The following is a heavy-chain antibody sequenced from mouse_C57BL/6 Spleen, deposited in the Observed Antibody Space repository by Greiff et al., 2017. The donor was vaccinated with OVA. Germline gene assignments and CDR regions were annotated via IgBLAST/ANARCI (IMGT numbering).Heavy chain of an antibody. J-gene: IGHJ2*01. CDR1: GFTFSDYG. CDR2: ISSGSSTI. D-gene: IGHD2-3*01. V-gene: IGHV5-17*01. CDR3: ARQGGYFYFDY. Sequence: EVQRVESGGGLVKPGGSLKLSCAASGFTFSDYGMHWVRQAPEKGLEWVAYISSGSSTIYSADTVKGRFTISRDNAKNTLFLQMTSLRSEDTAMYYCARQGGYFYFDYWGQGTTLTVSS.